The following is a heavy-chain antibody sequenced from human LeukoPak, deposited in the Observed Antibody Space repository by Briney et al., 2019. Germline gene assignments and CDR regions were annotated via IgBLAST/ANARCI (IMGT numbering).Heavy chain of an antibody. D-gene: IGHD4-17*01. CDR3: AGATVRWSFDP. Sequence: SESLSLTCTLSARSISSKYSSCVRQPPGNGLEWIAYIYSSGSTNYNPSLKSRVTISVDTSKNQFSLKLSSVTAADTAVYYCAGATVRWSFDPWGQGTLVTVSS. V-gene: IGHV4-59*01. CDR1: ARSISSKY. CDR2: IYSSGST. J-gene: IGHJ5*02.